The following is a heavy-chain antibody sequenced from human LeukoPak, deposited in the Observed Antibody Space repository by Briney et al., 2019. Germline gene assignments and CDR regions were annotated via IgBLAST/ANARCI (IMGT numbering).Heavy chain of an antibody. CDR2: LYYSGST. D-gene: IGHD6-6*01. CDR3: ARAARQFFDY. J-gene: IGHJ4*02. V-gene: IGHV4-59*12. Sequence: SETLSLTCTVSGGSISSYYWSWIRQPPGKGLEWIGYLYYSGSTNYNPSLKSRVTISVDRSKNQFSLKLSSVTAADTAVYYCARAARQFFDYWGQGTLVTVSS. CDR1: GGSISSYY.